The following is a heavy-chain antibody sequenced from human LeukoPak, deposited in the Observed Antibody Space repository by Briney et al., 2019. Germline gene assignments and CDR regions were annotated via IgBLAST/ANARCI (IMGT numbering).Heavy chain of an antibody. Sequence: PGGSLRLSCAASGFTFSSYAMHWVRQAPGKGLEWVSVICANNANTYYADSVKGRFTISRDNSKNTLYLQMSSLRAEDTAVYYCAKGRGSSCYSGIDSWGQGTLVTVSS. CDR2: ICANNANT. D-gene: IGHD2-15*01. CDR3: AKGRGSSCYSGIDS. J-gene: IGHJ4*02. CDR1: GFTFSSYA. V-gene: IGHV3-23*01.